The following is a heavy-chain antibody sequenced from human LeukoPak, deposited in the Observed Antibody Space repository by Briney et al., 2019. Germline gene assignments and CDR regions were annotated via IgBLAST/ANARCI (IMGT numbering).Heavy chain of an antibody. CDR2: VYSSGNT. V-gene: IGHV4-4*08. CDR1: DGSISIYY. Sequence: SETLSLTCTVSDGSISIYYWSWIRQPPGKGLEWIGYVYSSGNTNYSPSLKGRAIISADTSKNQFSLKLTSVTAADTAVYYCVRDRELTYWGQGILVTVSS. CDR3: VRDRELTY. J-gene: IGHJ4*02. D-gene: IGHD3-10*01.